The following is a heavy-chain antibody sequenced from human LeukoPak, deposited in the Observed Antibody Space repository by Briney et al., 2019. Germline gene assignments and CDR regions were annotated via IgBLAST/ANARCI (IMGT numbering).Heavy chain of an antibody. CDR3: ARGRYIAMVTNWFDP. J-gene: IGHJ5*02. CDR1: GGSFNGYY. D-gene: IGHD5-18*01. V-gene: IGHV4-34*01. CDR2: INHSGST. Sequence: SETLSLTCAVYGGSFNGYYWTWIRQPPGKGLEWIGEINHSGSTDYNPSLKSRVTISVDTSKNQFSLKLSSVTAADTAVYYCARGRYIAMVTNWFDPWGQGTLVTVSS.